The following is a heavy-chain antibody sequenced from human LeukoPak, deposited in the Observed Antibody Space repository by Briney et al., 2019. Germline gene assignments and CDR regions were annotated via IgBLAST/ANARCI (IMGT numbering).Heavy chain of an antibody. D-gene: IGHD3-22*01. V-gene: IGHV5-51*01. CDR2: IYPGDSDT. CDR3: ARRSVYYDSSGYYYGSFDY. J-gene: IGHJ4*02. Sequence: GESLKISCKGSGYSFTSYWIGWVRQMPGKGLEWMGIIYPGDSDTRYSPSFQGQVAISADKSISTAYLQWSSLKASDTAMYYCARRSVYYDSSGYYYGSFDYWGQGTLVTVSS. CDR1: GYSFTSYW.